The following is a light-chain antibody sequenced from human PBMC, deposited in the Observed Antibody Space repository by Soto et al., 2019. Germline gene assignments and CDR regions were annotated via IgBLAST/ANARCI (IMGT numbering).Light chain of an antibody. CDR2: KAS. J-gene: IGKJ1*01. Sequence: QITQSPSSLSASVGDRITITCRASRDIGSDLSWYQQKPGKAPTLLIYKASTLKSGVPSRFSGSGSGTEFTLTISSLQPDDFATYYCQHYNSYSDAFGEGTKVDI. CDR3: QHYNSYSDA. V-gene: IGKV1-5*03. CDR1: RDIGSD.